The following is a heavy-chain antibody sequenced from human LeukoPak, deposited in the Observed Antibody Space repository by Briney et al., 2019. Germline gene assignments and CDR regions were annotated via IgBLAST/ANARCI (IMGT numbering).Heavy chain of an antibody. J-gene: IGHJ5*02. CDR1: GFTFSSYW. D-gene: IGHD3-22*01. CDR3: ARIQYYYDSSGPHRT. Sequence: GGSLRLSCAASGFTFSSYWMSWVSQAPGKGMEWVANIKQDGSEKYYVDSVKGRFTISRDNAKNALYLQMNSLRAEDTAVYYCARIQYYYDSSGPHRTWGQGTLVTVSS. CDR2: IKQDGSEK. V-gene: IGHV3-7*01.